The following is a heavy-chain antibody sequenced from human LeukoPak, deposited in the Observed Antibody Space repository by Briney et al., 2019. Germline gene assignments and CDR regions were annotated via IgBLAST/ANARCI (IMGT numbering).Heavy chain of an antibody. Sequence: GGSLRLSCAASGFTFTSFAMNWVRQAPGEGLEWVSTITVGGGSTHYADSVKGRFTISRDTSTLYLQMNSLRADDTAVYYCAKNPTSGYSYFDYSGQGTLVTVSS. V-gene: IGHV3-23*01. CDR1: GFTFTSFA. CDR2: ITVGGGST. CDR3: AKNPTSGYSYFDY. J-gene: IGHJ4*02. D-gene: IGHD2-15*01.